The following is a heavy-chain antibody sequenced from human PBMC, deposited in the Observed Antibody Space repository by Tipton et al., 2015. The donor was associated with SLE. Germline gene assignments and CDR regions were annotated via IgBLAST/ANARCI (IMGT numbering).Heavy chain of an antibody. CDR1: GFTVSSNY. CDR2: IYSGGST. V-gene: IGHV3-53*05. D-gene: IGHD6-19*01. J-gene: IGHJ4*02. Sequence: SLRLSCAASGFTVSSNYMSWVRQAPGKGLEWVSVIYSGGSTYYADSVKGRFTISRDNSKNTLYLQMNSLRAEDTAVYYCARDRGSGWFDFDYWSQGTLVTVSS. CDR3: ARDRGSGWFDFDY.